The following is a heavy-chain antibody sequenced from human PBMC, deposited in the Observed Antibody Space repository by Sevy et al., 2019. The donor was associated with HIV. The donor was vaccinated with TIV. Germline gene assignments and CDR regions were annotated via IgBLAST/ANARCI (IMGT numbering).Heavy chain of an antibody. J-gene: IGHJ4*02. CDR1: GFTFNNYF. CDR3: ARELLPGDY. Sequence: GGSLRLSCAASGFTFNNYFMGWVRKAPGKGLEWIANINQDGSQKNYVDSVKGRFTITRDNARNVVSRQMNSLRVDDTAVYYCARELLPGDYWGQGTLVTVSS. CDR2: INQDGSQK. V-gene: IGHV3-7*01.